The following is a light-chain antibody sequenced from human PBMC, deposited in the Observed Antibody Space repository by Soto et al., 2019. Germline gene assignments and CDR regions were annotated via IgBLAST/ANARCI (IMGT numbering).Light chain of an antibody. CDR2: GAS. V-gene: IGKV3-11*01. Sequence: EIVLTQSPATLSLSPGERATLSCRASQSVSSYLAWYQQKPGQAPRLLIYGASNRATGIPARFSGSGSGTDFTLTISSLEPEDFAVYYCQHRGRWPRTFGQGTKLES. CDR3: QHRGRWPRT. J-gene: IGKJ2*01. CDR1: QSVSSY.